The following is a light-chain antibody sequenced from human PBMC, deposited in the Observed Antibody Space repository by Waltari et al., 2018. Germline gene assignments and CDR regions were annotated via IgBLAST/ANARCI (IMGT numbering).Light chain of an antibody. CDR1: SNNVGKHG. J-gene: IGLJ2*01. CDR3: SAGDSSLSAWV. CDR2: RNT. V-gene: IGLV10-54*01. Sequence: QSRLTQPTLVSTGLRKTATLPCPGNSNNVGKHGADRLQQHQGHPPKHLSYRNTNPPSGISKRLSASRSGNTASRAITGVQPEDAAYYYCSAGDSSLSAWVFGGGTKLTF.